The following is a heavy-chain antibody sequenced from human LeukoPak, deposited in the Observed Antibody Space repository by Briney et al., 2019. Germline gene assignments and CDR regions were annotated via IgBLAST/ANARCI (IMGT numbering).Heavy chain of an antibody. CDR3: ARGGTYYYDSSGSPGAFDI. D-gene: IGHD3-22*01. V-gene: IGHV5-51*01. CDR1: GYSFTSYW. Sequence: GESLKISCKGSGYSFTSYWIGWVRQMPGKGLEWMGIIYPGDSDTRYSPSFQGQVTISADKSISTAYLQWSSLKASDTAMYYCARGGTYYYDSSGSPGAFDIWGQGTMVTVSS. CDR2: IYPGDSDT. J-gene: IGHJ3*02.